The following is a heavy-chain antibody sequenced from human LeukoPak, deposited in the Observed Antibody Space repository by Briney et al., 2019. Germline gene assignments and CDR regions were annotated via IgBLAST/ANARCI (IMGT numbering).Heavy chain of an antibody. J-gene: IGHJ4*02. CDR1: GGSISSYY. CDR3: ARFGGGGYNSAEYYFDY. Sequence: SETLSLTCIVSGGSISSYYWSWIRQPPGKGLEWIGYIYYSGSTNYNPSLKSRVTISVDTSKNQFSLKLSSVTAADTAVYYCARFGGGGYNSAEYYFDYWGQGTLVTVSS. V-gene: IGHV4-59*01. D-gene: IGHD5-24*01. CDR2: IYYSGST.